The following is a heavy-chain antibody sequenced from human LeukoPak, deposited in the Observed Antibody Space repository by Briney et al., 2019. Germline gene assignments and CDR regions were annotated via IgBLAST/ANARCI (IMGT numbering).Heavy chain of an antibody. CDR1: GFTFNIYC. Sequence: GGSLILTCVAYGFTFNIYCMNWVRPAPGKGREWVANTKNDGFEKCYAVSVNGRFTIARDNAKDSLYLEMNSLRAEDTAVYYCARGHIVGATRWGQGTVVTVSS. CDR2: TKNDGFEK. CDR3: ARGHIVGATR. V-gene: IGHV3-7*01. D-gene: IGHD1-26*01. J-gene: IGHJ4*02.